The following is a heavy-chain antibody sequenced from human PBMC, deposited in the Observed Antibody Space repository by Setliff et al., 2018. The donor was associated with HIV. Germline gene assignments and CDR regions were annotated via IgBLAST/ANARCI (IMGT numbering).Heavy chain of an antibody. CDR2: IFLGGTT. Sequence: GGSLRLSCAASGFPFTDYYMSWVRQAPGKGLEWVSVIFLGGTTYFADSVRDRFTLSRDTSKNTLSLQMNRLRAEDTAVYYCARAKLYYNFWSGYPYYFDHWGRGTPVTVSS. J-gene: IGHJ4*02. V-gene: IGHV3-53*01. D-gene: IGHD3-3*01. CDR3: ARAKLYYNFWSGYPYYFDH. CDR1: GFPFTDYY.